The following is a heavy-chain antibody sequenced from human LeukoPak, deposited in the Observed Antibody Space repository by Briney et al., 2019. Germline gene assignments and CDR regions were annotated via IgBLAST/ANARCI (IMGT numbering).Heavy chain of an antibody. CDR2: ISAYNGNT. Sequence: GASVKVSCKASGYTFTSYGISWVRQAPGQGLEWMGWISAYNGNTNYAQKLQGRVTMTTDTSTSTAYMELRSLRSDDTAVYYCAREKFKEVRGVVIDYWGQGPWSPSPQ. J-gene: IGHJ4*02. V-gene: IGHV1-18*01. CDR1: GYTFTSYG. CDR3: AREKFKEVRGVVIDY. D-gene: IGHD3-10*01.